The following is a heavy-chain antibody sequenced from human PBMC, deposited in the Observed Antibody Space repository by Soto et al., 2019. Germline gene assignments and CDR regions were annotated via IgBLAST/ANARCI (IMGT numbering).Heavy chain of an antibody. CDR3: ARRSRGWYFDY. CDR1: GFTFSSYA. D-gene: IGHD6-19*01. V-gene: IGHV3-23*01. CDR2: SSGSGGST. Sequence: EVQLLESGGGLVQPGGSLRLSCAASGFTFSSYAMSCVRQAPGKGLEWVSASSGSGGSTYYADSVKGRLTISIENSKNTLYLQMSSLIAEDTAVYYCARRSRGWYFDYWGQGTLVTVSS. J-gene: IGHJ4*02.